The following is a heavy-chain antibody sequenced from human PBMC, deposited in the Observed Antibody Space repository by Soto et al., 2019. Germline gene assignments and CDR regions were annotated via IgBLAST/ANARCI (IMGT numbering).Heavy chain of an antibody. Sequence: QVQLQESGPGLAKPSQTLSLTCTVSGGSISSVGYYWSWIRQHPGKGLEWIGYIYYSGSTYYNPSLKSRVTISVDTSKNQFSLKLSSVTAADTAVYYCASDYDFWSGYYSAWGQGTLVTVSS. CDR2: IYYSGST. CDR3: ASDYDFWSGYYSA. V-gene: IGHV4-31*03. CDR1: GGSISSVGYY. J-gene: IGHJ5*02. D-gene: IGHD3-3*01.